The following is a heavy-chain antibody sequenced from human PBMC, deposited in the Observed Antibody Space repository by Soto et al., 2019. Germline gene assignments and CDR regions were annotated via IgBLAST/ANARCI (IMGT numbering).Heavy chain of an antibody. CDR2: TYYRSKWYN. CDR1: GDSVSGNSAA. J-gene: IGHJ5*02. CDR3: ARATSYYDFWSGYSVPTNWFDP. V-gene: IGHV6-1*01. Sequence: SQTLSLTCAISGDSVSGNSAAWNWIRQSPSRGLEWLGRTYYRSKWYNDYAVSVKGRTTINPDTSKNQFSLQLNSVTPEDTAVYYCARATSYYDFWSGYSVPTNWFDPWGQGTLVTVSS. D-gene: IGHD3-3*01.